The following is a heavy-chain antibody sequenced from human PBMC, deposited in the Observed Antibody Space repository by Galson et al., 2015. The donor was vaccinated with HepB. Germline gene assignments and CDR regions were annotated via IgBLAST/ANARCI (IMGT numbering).Heavy chain of an antibody. J-gene: IGHJ4*02. CDR1: GDTFSNIA. V-gene: IGHV1-69*13. Sequence: SVKVSCKASGDTFSNIAFAWVRQAPRQGLEWMGGFIPILGTARYAQKYQGRITITADESTSTSHMELNSLRSEDTAVYYCADRGGAHWGQGTLVTVSS. CDR2: FIPILGTA. D-gene: IGHD3-10*01. CDR3: ADRGGAH.